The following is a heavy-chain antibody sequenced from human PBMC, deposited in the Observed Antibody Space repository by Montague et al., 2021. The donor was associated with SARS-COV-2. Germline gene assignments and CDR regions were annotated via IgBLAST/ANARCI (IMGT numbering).Heavy chain of an antibody. CDR3: ARTSASSDY. V-gene: IGHV6-1*01. Sequence: CAISGDSVSGKNAAWSWIRQSPSRGPQWLGRTYYRSKWYNDYAVSVKSRITINPDTSKNQISLQLNSVTPEDTAVYYCARTSASSDYWGQGTLVTVSS. CDR1: GDSVSGKNAA. J-gene: IGHJ4*02. CDR2: TYYRSKWYN. D-gene: IGHD1-26*01.